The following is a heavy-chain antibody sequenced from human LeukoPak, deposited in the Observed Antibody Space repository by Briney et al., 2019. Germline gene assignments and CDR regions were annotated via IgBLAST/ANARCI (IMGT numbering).Heavy chain of an antibody. CDR1: GITFSRYG. CDR3: AKDGRDYFVSGSHYRGVPALDY. J-gene: IGHJ4*02. Sequence: GGSLRLTCAASGITFSRYGMHWVRQAPGKGLEWVTFIRYDGSIKYYADSVKGRFTMSRDNSKNTLFLQMHSLRAEDTAVYYCAKDGRDYFVSGSHYRGVPALDYWGQGTLVTVSS. V-gene: IGHV3-30*02. CDR2: IRYDGSIK. D-gene: IGHD3-10*01.